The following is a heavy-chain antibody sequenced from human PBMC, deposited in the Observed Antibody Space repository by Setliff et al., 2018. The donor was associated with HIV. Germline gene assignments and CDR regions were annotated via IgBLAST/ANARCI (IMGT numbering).Heavy chain of an antibody. Sequence: LSLTCSVSGDSISRYYWSWIRQPPGKGLEWIGYIDYSGSTSYNPSLKSRVTISKDTSKKQISLRLRFVTAADTAVYYCARGNTISEVVTTNWLDPWGQGTLVTVSS. V-gene: IGHV4-59*01. J-gene: IGHJ5*02. CDR2: IDYSGST. D-gene: IGHD3-3*01. CDR3: ARGNTISEVVTTNWLDP. CDR1: GDSISRYY.